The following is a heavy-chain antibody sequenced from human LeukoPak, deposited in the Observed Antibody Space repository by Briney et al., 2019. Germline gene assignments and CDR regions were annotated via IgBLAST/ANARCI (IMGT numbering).Heavy chain of an antibody. CDR2: ISGSGGST. CDR1: GFTFSSYA. V-gene: IGHV3-23*01. J-gene: IGHJ5*02. CDR3: ARVPNYGSGSGFDP. D-gene: IGHD3-10*01. Sequence: GGSLRLSCAASGFTFSSYAMSWVRQAPGKGLEWVSAISGSGGSTYYAGSVKGRFTISRDNSKNTLYLQMNSLRAEDTAVYYCARVPNYGSGSGFDPWGQGTLVTVSS.